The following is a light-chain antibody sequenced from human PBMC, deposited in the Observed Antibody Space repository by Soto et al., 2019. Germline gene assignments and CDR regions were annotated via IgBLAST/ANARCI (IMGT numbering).Light chain of an antibody. CDR3: HQYNNYPST. CDR2: DAS. V-gene: IGKV1-5*01. J-gene: IGKJ3*01. CDR1: QSVSGW. Sequence: DIQMTQSPSTLSASVGDRVTITCRASQSVSGWLAWYQQKPGKAPKFLIYDASSLQSGVPSRFSGSGSGTEFTLTISSLQPDDFATYYCHQYNNYPSTSGPGTRVDGK.